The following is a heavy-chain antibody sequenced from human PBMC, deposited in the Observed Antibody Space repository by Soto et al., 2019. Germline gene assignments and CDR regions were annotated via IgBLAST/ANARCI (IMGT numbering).Heavy chain of an antibody. D-gene: IGHD6-19*01. J-gene: IGHJ4*02. V-gene: IGHV3-30*18. CDR1: GFTFSSYG. CDR2: ILYDGSNK. CDR3: AKDMAAVAGPIDY. Sequence: QVQLVESGGGVVQPGRSLRLSCAASGFTFSSYGMHWVRQAPGKGLEWVAVILYDGSNKYYADFVKGRFTISRDNSKNTLYLQMNSLRAEDTAVYYCAKDMAAVAGPIDYWGQGTLVTVSS.